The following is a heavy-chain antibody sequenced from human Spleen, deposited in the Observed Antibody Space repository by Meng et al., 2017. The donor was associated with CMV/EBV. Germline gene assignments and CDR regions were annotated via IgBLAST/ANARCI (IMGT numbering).Heavy chain of an antibody. CDR2: ISGSGGST. J-gene: IGHJ4*02. D-gene: IGHD3-9*01. CDR1: GFTFSSYA. V-gene: IGHV3-23*01. Sequence: GESLKISCAASGFTFSSYAMSWVRQAPGKGLEWVSAISGSGGSTYYADSVKGRFTISRDNSKNMLYLQMNSLRAADTAVYYCASRTYYDILTGHSDDYWGEGTLVTVSS. CDR3: ASRTYYDILTGHSDDY.